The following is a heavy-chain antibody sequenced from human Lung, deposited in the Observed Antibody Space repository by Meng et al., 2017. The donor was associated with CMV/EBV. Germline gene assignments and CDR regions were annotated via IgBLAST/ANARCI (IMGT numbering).Heavy chain of an antibody. V-gene: IGHV3-30*04. D-gene: IGHD6-6*01. J-gene: IGHJ6*02. Sequence: SXKISXAASGFTFRSYVMHWVRQAPGRGLEWVTLVSYDGSNKYYADSVNGRFTISRDNSRNTLYLQMNSLRVEDTAVYYCATDDSRSPYYSYGMDFWGQGTXVTISS. CDR3: ATDDSRSPYYSYGMDF. CDR1: GFTFRSYV. CDR2: VSYDGSNK.